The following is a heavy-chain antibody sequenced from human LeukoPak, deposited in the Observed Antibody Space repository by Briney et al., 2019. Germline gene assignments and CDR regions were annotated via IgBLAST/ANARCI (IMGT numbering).Heavy chain of an antibody. CDR3: ASRYYYDSSGYYDYYGMDV. J-gene: IGHJ6*02. CDR1: GGSISSYY. CDR2: IYYSGST. D-gene: IGHD3-22*01. V-gene: IGHV4-59*01. Sequence: SETLSLTCTVSGGSISSYYWSWIRQPPGKGLEWIGYIYYSGSTNYNPSLKSRVTISVDTSKNQFSLKLSSVTAADTAVYYCASRYYYDSSGYYDYYGMDVWGQGTTVTVSS.